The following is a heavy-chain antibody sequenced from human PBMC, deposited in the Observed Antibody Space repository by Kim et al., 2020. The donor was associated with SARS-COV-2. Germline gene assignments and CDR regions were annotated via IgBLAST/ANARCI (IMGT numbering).Heavy chain of an antibody. CDR3: ARDFDY. V-gene: IGHV4-30-2*04. J-gene: IGHJ4*02. Sequence: YHRGSTYYNPSHKSRVTISVDTSKNQFSLKLSSVTAADTAVYYCARDFDYWGQGTLVTVSS. CDR2: YHRGST.